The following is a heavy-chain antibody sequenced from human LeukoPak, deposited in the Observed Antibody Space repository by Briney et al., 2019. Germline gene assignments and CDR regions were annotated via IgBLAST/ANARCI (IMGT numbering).Heavy chain of an antibody. Sequence: ASVKVSCKASGYTFTGYYMHWVRQAAGQGLEWMGWINPNRGGTNYAQKFQGRVTMTRDTSISTAYMELSRLRSDDTAVYYCARGMVGGGAFDIWGQGTMVTVSS. J-gene: IGHJ3*02. D-gene: IGHD3-10*02. V-gene: IGHV1-2*02. CDR1: GYTFTGYY. CDR3: ARGMVGGGAFDI. CDR2: INPNRGGT.